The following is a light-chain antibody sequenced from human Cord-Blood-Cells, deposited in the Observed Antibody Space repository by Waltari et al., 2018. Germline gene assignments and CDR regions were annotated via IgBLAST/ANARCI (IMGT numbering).Light chain of an antibody. J-gene: IGKJ3*01. CDR1: QDLSNY. V-gene: IGKV1-33*01. CDR2: DAS. Sequence: DIQMTQSPSSLSASVADRVTITCQASQDLSNYLHWCQHKPGNAPKLLIYDASNLETGVPSMFSRGGSGTDFTFTSISLQPEDIAIYYCQQYDKLRFTFGPGTKVDIK. CDR3: QQYDKLRFT.